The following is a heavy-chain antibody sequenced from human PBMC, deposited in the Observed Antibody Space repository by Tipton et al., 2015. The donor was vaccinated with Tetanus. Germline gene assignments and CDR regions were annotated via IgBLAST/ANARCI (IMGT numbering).Heavy chain of an antibody. D-gene: IGHD2-8*01. J-gene: IGHJ3*01. CDR3: ARRSYCTSTRCFDAFDL. CDR1: GGSSSGFY. Sequence: TLSLTCAVSGGSSSGFYWSWIRQPPGKGLEWIAYINYSGSTYYNPSLESRLTVSLDTSKNQFSLRLTSVTAADTAVYFCARRSYCTSTRCFDAFDLWGPGTRVTVSS. V-gene: IGHV4-59*06. CDR2: INYSGST.